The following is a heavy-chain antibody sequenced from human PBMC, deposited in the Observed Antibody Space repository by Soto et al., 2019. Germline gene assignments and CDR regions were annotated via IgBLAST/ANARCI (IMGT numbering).Heavy chain of an antibody. CDR1: GGSISSGDYY. CDR3: ARRGRGPKGELLYDY. D-gene: IGHD2-2*02. CDR2: IYYSGST. V-gene: IGHV4-30-4*01. J-gene: IGHJ4*02. Sequence: SETLSLTCTVSGGSISSGDYYWSWIRQPPGKGLEWIGYIYYSGSTYYNPSLKSRVTISVDTSKNQFSLKLSSVTAADTAVYYCARRGRGPKGELLYDYWGQGTLVTVSS.